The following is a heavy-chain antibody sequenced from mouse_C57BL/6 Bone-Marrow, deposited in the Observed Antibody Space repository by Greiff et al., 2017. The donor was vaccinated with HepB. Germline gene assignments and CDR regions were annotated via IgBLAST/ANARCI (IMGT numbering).Heavy chain of an antibody. CDR1: GYAFSSSW. V-gene: IGHV1-82*01. D-gene: IGHD1-1*01. CDR3: ARGELPFDY. J-gene: IGHJ2*01. Sequence: VQLQQSGPELVKPGASVKISCKASGYAFSSSWMNWVKQRPGKGLEWIGRIYPGDGDTNYNGKFKGKATLTADKSSSTAYMQLSSLTSEDSAVYFCARGELPFDYWGQGTTLTVSS. CDR2: IYPGDGDT.